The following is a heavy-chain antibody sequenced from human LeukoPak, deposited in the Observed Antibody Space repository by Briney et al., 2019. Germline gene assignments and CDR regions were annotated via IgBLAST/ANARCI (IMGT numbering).Heavy chain of an antibody. Sequence: GGSLRLSCAASGFTFSSYGMHWVRQAPGKGLEWVAVIWYDGSNKYYADSVKGQFTISRDNSKSTLYRQRNSVRAEDTAVYYCARERTYYYDSSGYLQIDAFDIWGQGTMVTVSS. V-gene: IGHV3-33*01. J-gene: IGHJ3*02. D-gene: IGHD3-22*01. CDR1: GFTFSSYG. CDR3: ARERTYYYDSSGYLQIDAFDI. CDR2: IWYDGSNK.